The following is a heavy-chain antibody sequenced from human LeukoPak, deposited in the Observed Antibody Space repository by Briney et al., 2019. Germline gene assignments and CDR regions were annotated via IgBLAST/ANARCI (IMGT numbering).Heavy chain of an antibody. V-gene: IGHV5-51*01. CDR3: ARLFGGYFDWYAPLDY. D-gene: IGHD3-9*01. J-gene: IGHJ4*02. CDR1: GYSFTSYW. CDR2: IYPGDSDT. Sequence: PGESLKILCKGSGYSFTSYWIGWVRQMPGKGLEWMGIIYPGDSDTRYCPFFEGQVTISADKSISTAYLQWCSLKASDTAMYYCARLFGGYFDWYAPLDYWGQGTLVTVSS.